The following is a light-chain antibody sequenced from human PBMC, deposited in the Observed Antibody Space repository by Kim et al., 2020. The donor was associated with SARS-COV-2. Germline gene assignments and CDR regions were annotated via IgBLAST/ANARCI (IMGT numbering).Light chain of an antibody. J-gene: IGKJ5*01. Sequence: SSVGDRVTITCRASQDIGSELGLYLQKPGKAPQLLIRGASNVHSGVPSRFSGSGFGTEFTLTNSSLQPEDFATYFCLQDWSYPLTFGQGTRLEIK. V-gene: IGKV1-6*01. CDR1: QDIGSE. CDR2: GAS. CDR3: LQDWSYPLT.